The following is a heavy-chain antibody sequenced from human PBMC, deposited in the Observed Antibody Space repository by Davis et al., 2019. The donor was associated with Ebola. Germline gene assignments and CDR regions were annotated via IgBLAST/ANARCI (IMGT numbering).Heavy chain of an antibody. CDR2: IYYSGST. D-gene: IGHD2-15*01. Sequence: SETLSLTCTVSGGSISSYYWSWIRQPPGKGLEWIGYIYYSGSTNYNPSLKSRVTMSVDTSKNQFSLKLSSVTAADTAVYYCARDLADCSGGSCYLYYYYGMDVWGQGTTVTVSS. CDR3: ARDLADCSGGSCYLYYYYGMDV. CDR1: GGSISSYY. J-gene: IGHJ6*02. V-gene: IGHV4-59*12.